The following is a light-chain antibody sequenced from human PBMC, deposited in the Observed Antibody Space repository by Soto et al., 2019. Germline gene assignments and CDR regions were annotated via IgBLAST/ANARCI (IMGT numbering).Light chain of an antibody. Sequence: QSALTQPDSVSGSPGQSITISCTGSSSDIGTYHYVSWYQHHPDKAPKLILHEVSNRPSGVSTRFSGSKSGNTASLTISGLQAEDEADYYCTSYRRSNTLVFGSGTKLTV. CDR3: TSYRRSNTLV. J-gene: IGLJ1*01. CDR2: EVS. V-gene: IGLV2-14*01. CDR1: SSDIGTYHY.